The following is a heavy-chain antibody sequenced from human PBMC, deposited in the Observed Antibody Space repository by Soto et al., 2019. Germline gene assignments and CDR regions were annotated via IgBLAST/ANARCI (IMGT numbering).Heavy chain of an antibody. Sequence: EVQLLESGGGLAQPGGSLRLSCEVSGFTFRKYVMTWVRQAPGKGLEWVSSLSSTGGSTYYADSVKGRFTVSRDNSKNTSFPQMKCLEAEETAIYYCAEDQGFPEWIPPGGLGGWGPGTTVAVSS. D-gene: IGHD5-18*01. CDR1: GFTFRKYV. CDR3: AEDQGFPEWIPPGGLGG. V-gene: IGHV3-23*01. CDR2: LSSTGGST. J-gene: IGHJ6*01.